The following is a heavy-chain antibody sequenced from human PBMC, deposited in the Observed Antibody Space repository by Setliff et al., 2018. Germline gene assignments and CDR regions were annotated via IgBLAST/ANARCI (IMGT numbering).Heavy chain of an antibody. CDR1: GDSISSRTHY. V-gene: IGHV4-61*09. Sequence: SETLSLTCTVSGDSISSRTHYWSWIRQPAGKGLEWIGQVYTNWSTNYNPSLKSRVTISLDTSNNQFSLSLSSVTAADTAVYYCARMSGFQYMDVWGKGTAVTVSS. CDR2: VYTNWST. D-gene: IGHD3-3*01. J-gene: IGHJ6*03. CDR3: ARMSGFQYMDV.